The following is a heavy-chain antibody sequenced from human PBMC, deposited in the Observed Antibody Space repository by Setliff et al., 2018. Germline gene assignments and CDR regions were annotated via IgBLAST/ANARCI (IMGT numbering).Heavy chain of an antibody. CDR1: GGSISTKNYY. D-gene: IGHD3-9*01. Sequence: SETLSLTCTVSGGSISTKNYYWGWIRQPPGKGLEWVATIYYSGSTYSNPSLKSRLIISVDAPDNQFSVKLSSVTAADTAVYYCAHSTTFDLHHDYWGQGALVTVSS. CDR2: IYYSGST. J-gene: IGHJ4*02. V-gene: IGHV4-39*01. CDR3: AHSTTFDLHHDY.